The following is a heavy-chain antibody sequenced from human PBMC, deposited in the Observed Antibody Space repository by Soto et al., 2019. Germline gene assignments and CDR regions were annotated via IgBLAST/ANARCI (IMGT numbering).Heavy chain of an antibody. Sequence: ASVKVSCKASGYNFLTYGISWLRQAPGRGLEWMGWISTDNTHRNYAQNFQERVTMTTDTSTNTAYMELRSLRAEDTAVYYCAKKVGGHSGSYYDYWGQGTLVTVSS. CDR1: GYNFLTYG. V-gene: IGHV1-18*01. CDR2: ISTDNTHR. CDR3: AKKVGGHSGSYYDY. J-gene: IGHJ4*02. D-gene: IGHD1-26*01.